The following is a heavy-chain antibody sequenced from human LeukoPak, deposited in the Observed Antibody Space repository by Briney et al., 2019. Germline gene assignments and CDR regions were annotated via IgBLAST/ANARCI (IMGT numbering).Heavy chain of an antibody. CDR3: ARGGSGKYYYDSSGVVY. D-gene: IGHD3-22*01. J-gene: IGHJ4*02. CDR1: GFTFSSYA. Sequence: PGRSLRLSCAASGFTFSSYAMHWVRQAPGKGLEWVAVISYDGSSKYYADSVKGRFTISRDNSKNTLYLQMNSLRAEDTAVYYCARGGSGKYYYDSSGVVYWGQGTLVTVSS. V-gene: IGHV3-30*04. CDR2: ISYDGSSK.